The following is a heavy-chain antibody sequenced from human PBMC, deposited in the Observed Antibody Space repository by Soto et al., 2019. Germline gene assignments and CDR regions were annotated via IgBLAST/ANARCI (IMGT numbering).Heavy chain of an antibody. CDR3: AKGSPSIAAPVDY. Sequence: PGGSLRLSCAASGFTFSSYGMHWVRQAPGKGLEWVAVISYDGSNKYYADSVKGRFTISRDNSKNTLYLQMNSLRAEDTAVYYCAKGSPSIAAPVDYWGQGTLVTVSS. CDR2: ISYDGSNK. J-gene: IGHJ4*02. V-gene: IGHV3-30*18. CDR1: GFTFSSYG. D-gene: IGHD6-6*01.